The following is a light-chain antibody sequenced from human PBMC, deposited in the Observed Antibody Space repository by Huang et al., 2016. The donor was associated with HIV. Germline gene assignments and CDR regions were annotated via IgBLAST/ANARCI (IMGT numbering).Light chain of an antibody. CDR2: GAS. J-gene: IGKJ2*01. Sequence: EIIMTQSPATLSLSPGEGASLSCRANQSVATNLAWYLHRPGQSPRSLLFGASTRASGLPGRFSGSGSVTQFTLTVSGLQSEDFAVYYCQQYHNWPYTFGQGTKLEI. V-gene: IGKV3-15*01. CDR3: QQYHNWPYT. CDR1: QSVATN.